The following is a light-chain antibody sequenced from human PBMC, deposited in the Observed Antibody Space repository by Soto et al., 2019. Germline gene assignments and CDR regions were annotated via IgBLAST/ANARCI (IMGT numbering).Light chain of an antibody. CDR2: RNN. CDR3: AAWDDSRSGFYV. Sequence: QSVLTQPPSASGTPGQRVTISCSGSSSNIGSNYVYWYQQLPGTAPKLLIYRNNQRPSGVPDRFSGSNSGTSASLAISGLRSEDEADYYCAAWDDSRSGFYVFGAGTKLTVL. V-gene: IGLV1-47*01. J-gene: IGLJ1*01. CDR1: SSNIGSNY.